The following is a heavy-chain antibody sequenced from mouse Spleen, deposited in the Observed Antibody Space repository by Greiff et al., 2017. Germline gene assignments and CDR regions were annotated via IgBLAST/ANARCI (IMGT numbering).Heavy chain of an antibody. V-gene: IGHV1-53*01. CDR2: INPSNGGT. J-gene: IGHJ3*01. Sequence: QVQLKQPGTELVKPGASVKLSCKASGYTFTSYWMHWVKQRPGQGLEWIGNINPSNGGTNYNEKFKSKATLTVDKSSSTAYMQLSSLTSEDSAVYYCARQGLYDYHAWFAYWGQGTLVTVSA. CDR3: ARQGLYDYHAWFAY. D-gene: IGHD2-4*01. CDR1: GYTFTSYW.